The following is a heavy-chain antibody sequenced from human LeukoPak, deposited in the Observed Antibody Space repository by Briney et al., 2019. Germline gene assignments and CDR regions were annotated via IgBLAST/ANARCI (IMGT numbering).Heavy chain of an antibody. D-gene: IGHD5-12*01. CDR2: MNPNSGAT. CDR1: GYTFTSYD. CDR3: AGRDANVNIVPTLFPFDY. J-gene: IGHJ4*02. Sequence: ASVKVSCKASGYTFTSYDFNWLRQATGQGPEWMGWMNPNSGATGYAQKFQGRVTMTRSASINTAYMELTNLRSEDTAVYYCAGRDANVNIVPTLFPFDYWGQGTLVTVSS. V-gene: IGHV1-8*01.